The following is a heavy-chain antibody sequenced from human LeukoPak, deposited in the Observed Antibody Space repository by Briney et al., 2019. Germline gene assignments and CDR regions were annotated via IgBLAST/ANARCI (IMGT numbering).Heavy chain of an antibody. CDR3: ARESPVAATGRSWFDS. CDR1: EFTFSSYA. J-gene: IGHJ5*01. V-gene: IGHV3-23*01. CDR2: ISGSGGST. D-gene: IGHD6-13*01. Sequence: GGSLRLSCAASEFTFSSYAMSWVRQAPGKGLEWVSAISGSGGSTYYADSVKGRFTISRDNSKNTLYLQMNSLRAEDTALYYCARESPVAATGRSWFDSWGQGTLVTVSS.